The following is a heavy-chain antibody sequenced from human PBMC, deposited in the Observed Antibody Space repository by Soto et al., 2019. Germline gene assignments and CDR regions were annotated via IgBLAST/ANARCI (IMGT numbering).Heavy chain of an antibody. Sequence: PVKGSCKTSGGTFSGYAVSLVRQAPGQGLEWMGGIIPIFGTANYAQKFQGRVTITADESTSTAYMELSSLRSEDTAVYYCARSTVRRYFDWLLPDAFDIWGQGTMVTVSS. CDR2: IIPIFGTA. J-gene: IGHJ3*02. V-gene: IGHV1-69*13. D-gene: IGHD3-9*01. CDR1: GGTFSGYA. CDR3: ARSTVRRYFDWLLPDAFDI.